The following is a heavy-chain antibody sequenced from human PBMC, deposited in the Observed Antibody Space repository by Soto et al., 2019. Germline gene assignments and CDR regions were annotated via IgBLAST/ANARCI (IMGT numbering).Heavy chain of an antibody. CDR1: GGSFSGYY. Sequence: PSETLSLTCAVYGGSFSGYYWSWIRQPPGKGLEWIGEINHSGSTNYNPSLKSRVTISVDTSKNQFSLKLSSVTAADTAVYYCARGPYCSGGSCYSGWFDPWGQGTLVTV. D-gene: IGHD2-15*01. CDR3: ARGPYCSGGSCYSGWFDP. CDR2: INHSGST. J-gene: IGHJ5*02. V-gene: IGHV4-34*01.